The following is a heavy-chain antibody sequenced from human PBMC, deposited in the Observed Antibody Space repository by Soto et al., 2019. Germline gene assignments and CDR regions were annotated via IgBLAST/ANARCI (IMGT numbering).Heavy chain of an antibody. CDR2: IWYDGSNK. Sequence: PGGSLRLSCAASGFTFSSYGMHWVRQAPGRGLEWVAVIWYDGSNKYYADSVKGRFTISRDNSKNTLYLQMNSLRAEDPSVYYCARDPLSHANWGGYYYYSGMDDWGQGTTVTVSS. CDR3: ARDPLSHANWGGYYYYSGMDD. J-gene: IGHJ6*02. D-gene: IGHD7-27*01. V-gene: IGHV3-33*01. CDR1: GFTFSSYG.